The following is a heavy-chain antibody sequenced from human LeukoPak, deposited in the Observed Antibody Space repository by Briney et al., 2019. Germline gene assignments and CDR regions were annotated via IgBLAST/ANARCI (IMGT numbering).Heavy chain of an antibody. CDR1: GGTFSSYA. Sequence: SVKVSCKASGGTFSSYAISWVRQAPGQGLEWMGGIIPIFGTANYAQKFQGRVTITAYESTSTAYMELSSLRSEDTAVYYCARHLYYDILTGYYYFDYWGQGTLVTVSS. D-gene: IGHD3-9*01. J-gene: IGHJ4*02. CDR2: IIPIFGTA. CDR3: ARHLYYDILTGYYYFDY. V-gene: IGHV1-69*01.